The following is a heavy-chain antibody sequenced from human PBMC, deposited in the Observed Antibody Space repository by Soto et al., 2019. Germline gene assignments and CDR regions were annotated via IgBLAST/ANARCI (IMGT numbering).Heavy chain of an antibody. Sequence: GGSLRLSCAASGFTFSSYSMNWVRQAPGKGLEWVSSISSSSSYIYYADSVKGRFTISRDNAKNSLYLQMNSLRAEDTAVYYCARDGGRGSWYDAFDIWGQGTMVTVSS. D-gene: IGHD6-13*01. J-gene: IGHJ3*02. CDR1: GFTFSSYS. CDR3: ARDGGRGSWYDAFDI. CDR2: ISSSSSYI. V-gene: IGHV3-21*01.